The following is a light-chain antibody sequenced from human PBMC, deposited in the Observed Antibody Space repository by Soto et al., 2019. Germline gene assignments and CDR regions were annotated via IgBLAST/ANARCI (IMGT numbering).Light chain of an antibody. CDR3: QQHGSSPPWT. V-gene: IGKV3-20*01. CDR1: QSVSSNY. J-gene: IGKJ1*01. Sequence: EIVLTQSPGTLSLSPGERATLSCRASQSVSSNYLAWYQQKPGLAPRLLIYGASSRATGIPDRFSGSGSGTDFTLTISRLEPEDFAVYYCQQHGSSPPWTFGQGTKVEIK. CDR2: GAS.